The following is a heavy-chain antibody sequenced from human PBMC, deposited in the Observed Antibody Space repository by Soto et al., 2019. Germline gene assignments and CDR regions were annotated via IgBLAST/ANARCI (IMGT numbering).Heavy chain of an antibody. CDR1: GDSIINGIYY. D-gene: IGHD2-21*02. CDR2: VHYSGTI. Sequence: QVQVQESGPGLVKPSQTLSLTCTVSGDSIINGIYYWTWIRQHPGKGLEWIGHVHYSGTIYYNPSLRSRVTMSVAMSKNQGSLELSSVTVADTAVYYCVRGADRYKCGFWGQGTLVTVSS. J-gene: IGHJ4*02. V-gene: IGHV4-31*03. CDR3: VRGADRYKCGF.